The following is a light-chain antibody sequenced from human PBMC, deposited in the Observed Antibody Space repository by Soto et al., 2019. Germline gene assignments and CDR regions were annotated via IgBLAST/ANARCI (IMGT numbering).Light chain of an antibody. CDR2: DVY. Sequence: QSALTQPASVSGSPGQSITISCTGTSSYIGAHNYVSWYQHHPGKAPRLMIYDVYSRPSDISDRFSGSKSSNTASLTISGLQAEDEADYYCCSYTTSSTYVFGPGTKLTVL. CDR1: SSYIGAHNY. J-gene: IGLJ1*01. CDR3: CSYTTSSTYV. V-gene: IGLV2-14*01.